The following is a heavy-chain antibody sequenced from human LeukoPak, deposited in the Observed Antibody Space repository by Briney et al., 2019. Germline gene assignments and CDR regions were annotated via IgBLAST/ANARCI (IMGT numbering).Heavy chain of an antibody. V-gene: IGHV4-61*01. CDR2: IYYSGST. Sequence: SETLSLTCTVSGGSVSSGSYYWSWIRQPPGKGLEWIGYIYYSGSTNYNPSLKSRVTISVDTSKNQFSLKLSSVTAADTAVYYCARVPSSQQLDFDYWGQGILVTVSS. J-gene: IGHJ4*02. D-gene: IGHD6-13*01. CDR3: ARVPSSQQLDFDY. CDR1: GGSVSSGSYY.